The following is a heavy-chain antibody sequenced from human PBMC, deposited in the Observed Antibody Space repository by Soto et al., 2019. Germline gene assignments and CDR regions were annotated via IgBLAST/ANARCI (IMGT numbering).Heavy chain of an antibody. CDR3: AILYVMTTLPRGLAY. CDR1: GGTFTNYT. CDR2: IIPILDVA. J-gene: IGHJ1*01. V-gene: IGHV1-69*02. D-gene: IGHD1-1*01. Sequence: SVKVSCKSSGGTFTNYTITWVRQAPGQGLEWMGRIIPILDVANYAQKFQGRVTITADKSTSTAYMEMSSLRSEDTAVYYCAILYVMTTLPRGLAYCGQGSLVTVSS.